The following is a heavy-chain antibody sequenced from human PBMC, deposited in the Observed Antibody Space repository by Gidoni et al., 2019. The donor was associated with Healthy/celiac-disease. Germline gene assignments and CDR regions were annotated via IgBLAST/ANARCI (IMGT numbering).Heavy chain of an antibody. Sequence: QVQLQQWGAGRLKPSETLSLTCAVYGGAFSGYYWSWIRQPPGKGLEWIVEINHSGSTNYNPSLKSRVTISVDTSKNQFSLKLSSVTAADTAVYYCARGFVPLRSSMTNAYWYFDLWGRGTLVTVSS. J-gene: IGHJ2*01. V-gene: IGHV4-34*01. CDR3: ARGFVPLRSSMTNAYWYFDL. D-gene: IGHD4-17*01. CDR2: INHSGST. CDR1: GGAFSGYY.